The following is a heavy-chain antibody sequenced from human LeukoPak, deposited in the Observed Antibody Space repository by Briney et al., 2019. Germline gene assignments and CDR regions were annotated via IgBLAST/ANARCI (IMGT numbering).Heavy chain of an antibody. CDR1: GGSISTYY. CDR3: ARHGGGWSFDY. D-gene: IGHD6-19*01. Sequence: PSETLPLTCTVSGGSISTYYWSWIRQPPGKRLEWIGYYSGSTDYNPSLKSRVTISGDTSKNHFSLKLTSVTAADTAVYYCARHGGGWSFDYWGQGTLVTVSS. CDR2: YSGST. J-gene: IGHJ4*02. V-gene: IGHV4-59*08.